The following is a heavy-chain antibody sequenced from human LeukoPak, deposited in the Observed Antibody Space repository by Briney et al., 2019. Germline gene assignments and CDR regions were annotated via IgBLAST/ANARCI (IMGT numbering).Heavy chain of an antibody. V-gene: IGHV4-34*01. CDR3: ARLPYGSSGYYPEGFDY. Sequence: SETLSLTCAVYGGSFSGYYWSWIRQPPGKGLEWIGEINHSGSTNYNPSLKSRVTISVDTSKNQFSLKLSSVTAADTAVYYCARLPYGSSGYYPEGFDYWGQGTLVTVSS. D-gene: IGHD3-22*01. J-gene: IGHJ4*02. CDR1: GGSFSGYY. CDR2: INHSGST.